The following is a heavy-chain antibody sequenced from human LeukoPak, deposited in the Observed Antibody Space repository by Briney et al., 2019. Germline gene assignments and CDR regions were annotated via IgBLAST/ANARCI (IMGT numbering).Heavy chain of an antibody. CDR1: GGSISDYF. CDR3: ARDQARNSRIDVLDI. D-gene: IGHD1-14*01. CDR2: IYRSDTT. Sequence: SETLSLTCTVSGGSISDYFWSWIRHPPGKGLEGIGYIYRSDTTKYNPSLKSRVTISVDTCKNQFFLKVIAVTAADTAVYYCARDQARNSRIDVLDIWGQGSMVTVS. J-gene: IGHJ3*02. V-gene: IGHV4-59*01.